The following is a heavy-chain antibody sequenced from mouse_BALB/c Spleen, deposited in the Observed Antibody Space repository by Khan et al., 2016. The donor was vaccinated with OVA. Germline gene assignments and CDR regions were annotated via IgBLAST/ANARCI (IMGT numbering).Heavy chain of an antibody. CDR3: ARAYYRYDGYYAMDY. CDR2: IWGGGGT. V-gene: IGHV2-6-4*01. Sequence: VELVESGPGLVAPSQSLSITCTVSGFSLSRYSIHWVRQPPGKGLEWLGMIWGGGGTDYNSTLKSRLSISKDNSKNQVFLKMNSLQTDDTAMYFCARAYYRYDGYYAMDYWGQGTSVTVSS. D-gene: IGHD2-14*01. CDR1: GFSLSRYS. J-gene: IGHJ4*01.